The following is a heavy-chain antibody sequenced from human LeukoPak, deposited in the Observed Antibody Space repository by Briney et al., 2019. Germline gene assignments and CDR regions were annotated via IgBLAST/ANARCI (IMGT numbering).Heavy chain of an antibody. V-gene: IGHV4-38-2*01. Sequence: SETLPLTCAVSGYSLSSGYYWGWIRQPPGKGLEWIGSIYHSGSTYYNPSLKSRVTISVDTSKNEFSLKLSSVIAADTAVYYCAQAAAGFNDYWGQGTLVTVSS. CDR1: GYSLSSGYY. J-gene: IGHJ4*02. D-gene: IGHD6-13*01. CDR2: IYHSGST. CDR3: AQAAAGFNDY.